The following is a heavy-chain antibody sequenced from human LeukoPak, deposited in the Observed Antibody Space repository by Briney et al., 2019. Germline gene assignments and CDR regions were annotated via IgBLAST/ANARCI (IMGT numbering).Heavy chain of an antibody. Sequence: PGGSLRLSCAASGFTFSSYAMSWVRQAPGKGLEWVSAISGSGGSTYYADSVKGRFTISRDNSKNTLHLQMNSLRAEDTAVYYCAAAERLDFPFDYWGQGTLVTVSS. CDR1: GFTFSSYA. CDR2: ISGSGGST. V-gene: IGHV3-23*01. J-gene: IGHJ4*02. D-gene: IGHD6-25*01. CDR3: AAAERLDFPFDY.